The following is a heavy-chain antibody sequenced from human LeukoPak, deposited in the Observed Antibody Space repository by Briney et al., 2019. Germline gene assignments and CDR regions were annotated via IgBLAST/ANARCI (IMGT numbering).Heavy chain of an antibody. CDR2: IYYSGSA. V-gene: IGHV4-39*01. CDR3: ARRLLHYYYMDV. CDR1: GGSISSSINY. Sequence: SETLSLTCTVSGGSISSSINYWAWIRPPPGKGLEWIGSIYYSGSAYYKPSLKSRATISLDTSKNQFSLKLSSVTAADTAVYYCARRLLHYYYMDVWGKGTTVTVSS. J-gene: IGHJ6*03. D-gene: IGHD2-21*01.